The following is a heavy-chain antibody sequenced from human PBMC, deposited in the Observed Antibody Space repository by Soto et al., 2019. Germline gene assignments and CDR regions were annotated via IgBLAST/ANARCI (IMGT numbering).Heavy chain of an antibody. D-gene: IGHD2-15*01. CDR3: ARDIVARYGMDV. V-gene: IGHV3-21*01. Sequence: GGSMRLSCISSGFTFRTYTMNWVRQAPGKGLEWVSGIRGFSPYTFYAESVKGRFTLSRDNAKNSPYLQMDSLRAEVTAVYYCARDIVARYGMDVWGQGTTVTVSS. CDR1: GFTFRTYT. CDR2: IRGFSPYT. J-gene: IGHJ6*02.